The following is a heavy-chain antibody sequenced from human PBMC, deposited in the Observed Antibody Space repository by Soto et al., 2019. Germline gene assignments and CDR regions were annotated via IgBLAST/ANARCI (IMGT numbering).Heavy chain of an antibody. Sequence: GGSLGLACAASGFTFSRYVMHWVRQAPGKGLEWVAVISYDGSNKYYADSVKGRFTISRDNSKNTLYLQMNSLRAEDTAVYYSAREFWSGPFDYWGQGTLVTVSS. CDR2: ISYDGSNK. V-gene: IGHV3-30-3*01. CDR3: AREFWSGPFDY. J-gene: IGHJ4*02. CDR1: GFTFSRYV. D-gene: IGHD3-3*01.